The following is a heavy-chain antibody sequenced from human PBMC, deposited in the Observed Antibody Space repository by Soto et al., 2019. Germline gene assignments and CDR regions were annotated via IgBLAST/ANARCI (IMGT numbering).Heavy chain of an antibody. V-gene: IGHV3-23*01. CDR2: ISGSGGST. J-gene: IGHJ6*02. Sequence: EVQLLESGGGLVQPGGSLRLSCAASGFTFSSYAMSWVRQAPGEGLEWVSAISGSGGSTYYVDSVKGRFTISRDNSKNTLYLQMNSLKAEDTAVYYCAKDYPPHSYSSGGSPHYYCGMDVWGHGTTVTVSS. D-gene: IGHD6-19*01. CDR3: AKDYPPHSYSSGGSPHYYCGMDV. CDR1: GFTFSSYA.